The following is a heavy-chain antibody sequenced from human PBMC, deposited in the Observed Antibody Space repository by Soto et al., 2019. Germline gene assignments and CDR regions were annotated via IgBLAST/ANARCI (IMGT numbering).Heavy chain of an antibody. J-gene: IGHJ1*01. CDR1: GGSISSYY. V-gene: IGHV4-59*08. Sequence: QVQLQESGPGLVKPSETLSLTCTVSGGSISSYYWSWIRQPPGKGLEWIGYIYYSGSTNYNPSLKSXXTXSAXTSKNQFSLKLSSVTAADTAVYYCAPSFNFGELGHWGQGTLVTVSS. CDR2: IYYSGST. CDR3: APSFNFGELGH. D-gene: IGHD3-10*01.